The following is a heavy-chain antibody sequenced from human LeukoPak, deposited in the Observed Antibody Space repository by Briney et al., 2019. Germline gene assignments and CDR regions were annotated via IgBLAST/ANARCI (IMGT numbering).Heavy chain of an antibody. CDR3: ARGRWGYWNLDY. CDR2: IYYSGST. CDR1: GGSISSSSYY. Sequence: SETLSLTCTVSGGSISSSSYYWGWIRQPPGKGLEWIGSIYYSGSTYYNPSLKSRVTISVDTSKNQFSLKLSSVTAADTAVYYCARGRWGYWNLDYWGQGTLVTVSS. J-gene: IGHJ4*02. V-gene: IGHV4-39*07. D-gene: IGHD1-1*01.